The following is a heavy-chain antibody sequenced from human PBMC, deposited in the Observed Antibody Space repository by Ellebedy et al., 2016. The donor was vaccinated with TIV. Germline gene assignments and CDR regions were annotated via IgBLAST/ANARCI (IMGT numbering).Heavy chain of an antibody. J-gene: IGHJ6*02. Sequence: GGSLRLSCAASGFTFSHHAFYWVRQAPGKGLEWVTIISYDGNNKFYLDSVEGRFSISRDDSNNTLYLQMNSLRPEDTAVYYCSREGVDAGMDVWGQGTTVIVSS. D-gene: IGHD2-8*01. CDR3: SREGVDAGMDV. CDR1: GFTFSHHA. CDR2: ISYDGNNK. V-gene: IGHV3-30*04.